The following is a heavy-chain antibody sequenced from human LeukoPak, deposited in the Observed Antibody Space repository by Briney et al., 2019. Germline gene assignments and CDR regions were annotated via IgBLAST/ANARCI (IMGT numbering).Heavy chain of an antibody. CDR2: INSSGCTI. Sequence: GGSLRLSXAASGFTFSSYEMNWVSQAPGKGLVWLSYINSSGCTIYYADPVKGRFTISRDKAKKSLFLQTNSLRAEDTAVYYCARPYLWFGEVSEYMDVWGKGTTVTVSS. V-gene: IGHV3-48*03. D-gene: IGHD3-10*01. CDR1: GFTFSSYE. CDR3: ARPYLWFGEVSEYMDV. J-gene: IGHJ6*03.